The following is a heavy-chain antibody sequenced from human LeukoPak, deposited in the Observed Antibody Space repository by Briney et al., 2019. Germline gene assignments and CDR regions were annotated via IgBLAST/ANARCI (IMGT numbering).Heavy chain of an antibody. J-gene: IGHJ4*02. CDR2: INHSGST. CDR1: GGSFSGYY. Sequence: SETLSLTCAVYGGSFSGYYWSWLRQPPGKGLEWIGEINHSGSTNYNPSLKSRVTISVDTSKNQFSLKLSSVTAADTAVYYCARRSCSSTSCYTRPRDGSDYWGQGTLVTVSS. D-gene: IGHD2-2*02. V-gene: IGHV4-34*01. CDR3: ARRSCSSTSCYTRPRDGSDY.